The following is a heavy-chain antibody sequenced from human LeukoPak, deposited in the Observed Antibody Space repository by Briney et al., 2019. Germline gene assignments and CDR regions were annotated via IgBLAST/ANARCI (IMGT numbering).Heavy chain of an antibody. CDR1: GLTFSSYA. CDR2: ISGSGGST. D-gene: IGHD2-2*01. Sequence: GGSLRLSCAASGLTFSSYAMSWVRQAPGKGQEWVSAISGSGGSTYYADSVKGRFTIPRDNSKNTLYLQMNSLRAEDTAVYYCAKPFDIVVVPAAPDYWGQGTLVTVSS. J-gene: IGHJ4*02. CDR3: AKPFDIVVVPAAPDY. V-gene: IGHV3-23*01.